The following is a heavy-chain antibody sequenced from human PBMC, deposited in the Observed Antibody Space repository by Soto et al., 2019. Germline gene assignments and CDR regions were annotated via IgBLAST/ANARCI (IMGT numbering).Heavy chain of an antibody. D-gene: IGHD3-9*01. CDR2: ISYSGST. CDR1: GDSISSGNPY. CDR3: ARFEILTGYGCMDV. J-gene: IGHJ6*02. Sequence: SETLSLTCTVSGDSISSGNPYWRWIRQPPGNGMEWIGYISYSGSTYYSPSLTSRVTISVDKSKNQFSLQLNSVTASDTAVYYCARFEILTGYGCMDVWGQGTTVT. V-gene: IGHV4-30-4*01.